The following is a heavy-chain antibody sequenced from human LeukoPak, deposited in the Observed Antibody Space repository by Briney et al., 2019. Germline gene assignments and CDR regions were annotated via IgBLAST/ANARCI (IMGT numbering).Heavy chain of an antibody. J-gene: IGHJ5*02. D-gene: IGHD2-2*01. V-gene: IGHV4-34*01. CDR2: INHSGST. CDR3: ARGLSSSTSQSRQLRFDP. Sequence: TSETLSLTCAVYGGSFSGYYWSWIRQPPGKGLEWIGEINHSGSTNYNPSLKSRVTVSVDTSKNQFSLKLSSVTAADTAVYYCARGLSSSTSQSRQLRFDPWAREPWSPSPQ. CDR1: GGSFSGYY.